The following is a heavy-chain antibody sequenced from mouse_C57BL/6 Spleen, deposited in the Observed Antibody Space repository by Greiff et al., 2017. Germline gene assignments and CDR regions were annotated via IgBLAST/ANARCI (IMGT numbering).Heavy chain of an antibody. CDR3: ASLKLGRDD. CDR2: IYPSSGNT. CDR1: GYTFTSYG. D-gene: IGHD4-1*01. J-gene: IGHJ2*01. V-gene: IGHV1-81*01. Sequence: VQLQQSGAELARPGASVKLSCKASGYTFTSYGISWVKQRTGQGLEWIGEIYPSSGNTYYNEKFKGKATLTADKSSSTAYMELRSLTSEDSAVYFCASLKLGRDDWGQGTTLTVSS.